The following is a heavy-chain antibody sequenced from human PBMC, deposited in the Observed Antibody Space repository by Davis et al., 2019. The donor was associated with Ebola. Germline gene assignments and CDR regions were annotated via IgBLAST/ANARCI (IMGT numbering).Heavy chain of an antibody. Sequence: MPSETLSLTCSVPGASISSYYWSWIRQPPGKGLEWIGYIYYSGSTNYNPSLKSRVTISVDTSKNQFSLKLSSVTAADTAMYYCARRGTSSWYAGWFDPWGQGTLVTVSS. D-gene: IGHD6-13*01. CDR1: GASISSYY. J-gene: IGHJ5*02. V-gene: IGHV4-59*08. CDR3: ARRGTSSWYAGWFDP. CDR2: IYYSGST.